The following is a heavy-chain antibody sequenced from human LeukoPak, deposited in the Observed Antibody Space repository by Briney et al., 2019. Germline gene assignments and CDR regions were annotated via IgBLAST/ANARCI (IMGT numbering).Heavy chain of an antibody. CDR3: ARVRDCSSTSCYTHYYYMDV. Sequence: GSSVKVSCKASGGTFSSYAISWVRQAPGQGLEWMGGIIPIFGTANYAQKLQGRVTMTTDTSTSTAYMELRSLRSDDTAVYYCARVRDCSSTSCYTHYYYMDVWGKGTTVTVSS. CDR1: GGTFSSYA. D-gene: IGHD2-2*02. CDR2: IIPIFGTA. V-gene: IGHV1-69*05. J-gene: IGHJ6*03.